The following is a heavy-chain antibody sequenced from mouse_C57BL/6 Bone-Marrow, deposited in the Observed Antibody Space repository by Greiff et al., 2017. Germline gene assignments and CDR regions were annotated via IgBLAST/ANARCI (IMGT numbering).Heavy chain of an antibody. CDR3: AGYYYGSNH. V-gene: IGHV1-53*01. CDR2: INPSNGGT. J-gene: IGHJ3*01. Sequence: VQLQQPGTELVKPGASVKLSCKASGYTFTSYWMHWVKQRPGQGLEWIGKINPSNGGTNYNEKFKGKATLTVDKSSITAYMQLSTLTSEDSAVYYWAGYYYGSNHWGQGTLVTFSA. D-gene: IGHD1-1*01. CDR1: GYTFTSYW.